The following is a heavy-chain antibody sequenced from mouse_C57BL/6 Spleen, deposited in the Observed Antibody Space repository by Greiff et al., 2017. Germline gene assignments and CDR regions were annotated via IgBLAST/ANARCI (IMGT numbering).Heavy chain of an antibody. J-gene: IGHJ2*01. D-gene: IGHD1-1*01. CDR3: ARETTVVYFDY. Sequence: DVQLVESGGGLVKPGGSLKLSCAASGFTFSDYGMHWVRQAPEKGLEWVAYISSGSSTIYYADTVKGRFTISRDNAKNTLFLQMTRLRSEDTSMYYCARETTVVYFDYWGQGTTLTVSS. V-gene: IGHV5-17*01. CDR2: ISSGSSTI. CDR1: GFTFSDYG.